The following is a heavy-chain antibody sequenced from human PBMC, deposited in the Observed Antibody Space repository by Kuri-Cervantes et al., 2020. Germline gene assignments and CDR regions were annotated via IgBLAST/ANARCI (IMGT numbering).Heavy chain of an antibody. CDR3: AREGRSGGYYYYGMDG. J-gene: IGHJ6*01. CDR1: GVSISSYY. D-gene: IGHD1-26*01. CDR2: IYYSGRT. V-gene: IGHV4-59*01. Sequence: SETLSLTCTVSGVSISSYYWSWIRQPPGKGLEWIGYIYYSGRTNYNPALRSRVTISVDTSKNQFSLKLSSVTAADPAVYSCAREGRSGGYYYYGMDGWGQGKTV.